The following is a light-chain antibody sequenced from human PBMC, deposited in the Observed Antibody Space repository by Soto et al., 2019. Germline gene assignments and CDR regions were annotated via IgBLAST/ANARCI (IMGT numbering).Light chain of an antibody. Sequence: EIVLTQSPATLSLSPGERATLSCRASQSVSSYLACYQQKPGQAPRLLIYDASNRATGIPARFSGSGSGTDFTLTISSLEPEDFAVYYCQQRSNWPPVYTFGPGTKVHIK. CDR1: QSVSSY. J-gene: IGKJ3*01. CDR2: DAS. CDR3: QQRSNWPPVYT. V-gene: IGKV3-11*01.